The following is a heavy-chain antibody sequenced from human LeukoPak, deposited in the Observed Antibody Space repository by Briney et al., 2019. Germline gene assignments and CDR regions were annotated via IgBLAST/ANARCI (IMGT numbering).Heavy chain of an antibody. CDR2: IYPGDSDT. CDR1: GYSFTSYW. D-gene: IGHD2/OR15-2a*01. Sequence: GESLKISCKGSGYSFTSYWIGWVRQMPGKGLEWMGIIYPGDSDTRYSPSFQGQVTISADKSISTAYLQWSSLKASDTAMYYCARQAWVPTSPSAAFDIWGQGTTVTVSS. CDR3: ARQAWVPTSPSAAFDI. J-gene: IGHJ3*02. V-gene: IGHV5-51*01.